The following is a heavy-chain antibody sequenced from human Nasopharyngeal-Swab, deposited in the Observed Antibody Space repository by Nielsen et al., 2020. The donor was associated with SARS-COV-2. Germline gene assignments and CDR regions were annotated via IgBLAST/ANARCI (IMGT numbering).Heavy chain of an antibody. CDR1: GFTFSSYS. CDR2: ISSSSSYI. D-gene: IGHD3-9*01. CDR3: ARDVHYDILTGYYSY. J-gene: IGHJ4*02. Sequence: GESLKLSCAASGFTFSSYSMNWVRQAPGKGLEWVSSISSSSSYIYYADSVKGRFTISRDNAKNSLYLQMNSLRAEDTAVYYCARDVHYDILTGYYSYWGQGTLVTVSS. V-gene: IGHV3-21*01.